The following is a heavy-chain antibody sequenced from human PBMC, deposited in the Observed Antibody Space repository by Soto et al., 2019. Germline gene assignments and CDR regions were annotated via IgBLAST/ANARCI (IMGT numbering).Heavy chain of an antibody. D-gene: IGHD4-17*01. CDR3: AKDGSYGGGADY. CDR1: GFTFSSYG. CDR2: ISYDGSNK. J-gene: IGHJ4*02. V-gene: IGHV3-30*18. Sequence: QVQLVESGGGVVQPGRSLRLSCAASGFTFSSYGMHWVRQAPGKGLEWVAVISYDGSNKYYADSVKGRFTISRDNSKNTLYLQMNSLRAEDTAGYYCAKDGSYGGGADYWGQGTLVTVSS.